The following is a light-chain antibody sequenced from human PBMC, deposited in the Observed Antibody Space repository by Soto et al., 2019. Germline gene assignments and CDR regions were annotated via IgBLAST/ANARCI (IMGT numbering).Light chain of an antibody. CDR2: EVT. CDR3: CSYVGATTYV. Sequence: SALTQPPSASGSPGQSVTISCTGTTGDIGAFNYVSWYQQRPGKAPKLIIYEVTRRPSGVPDRFSGSKSGNTASLTISGLQAEDEADYYCCSYVGATTYVFGTGNKVTVL. CDR1: TGDIGAFNY. J-gene: IGLJ1*01. V-gene: IGLV2-8*01.